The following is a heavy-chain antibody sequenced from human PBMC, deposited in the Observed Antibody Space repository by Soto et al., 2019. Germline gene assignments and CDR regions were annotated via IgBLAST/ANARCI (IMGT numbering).Heavy chain of an antibody. V-gene: IGHV1-3*01. CDR2: INAGSGNT. CDR1: GYTSTNYG. Sequence: GASVKVSCKASGYTSTNYGMHWVRQVPGQRLEWMGWINAGSGNTKYSQKFQGRITITRDTSASTVYMELRSLRSDDTAVYYCARDRNGVGNWFDPWGQGTLVTVSS. J-gene: IGHJ5*02. CDR3: ARDRNGVGNWFDP. D-gene: IGHD2-8*01.